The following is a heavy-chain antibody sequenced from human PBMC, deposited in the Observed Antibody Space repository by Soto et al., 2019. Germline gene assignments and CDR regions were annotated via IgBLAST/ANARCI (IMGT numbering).Heavy chain of an antibody. CDR1: GYSFTSYW. J-gene: IGHJ5*02. D-gene: IGHD3-10*01. CDR3: ARQSILNYYGPYWFDP. Sequence: GESLKISCKGSGYSFTSYWIGWVRQMPGKGLEWMGIIYPGDSDTRYSPSFQGQVTISADKSISTAYLRWSSLKASDTAMYYCARQSILNYYGPYWFDPWGQGTRVTVSS. V-gene: IGHV5-51*01. CDR2: IYPGDSDT.